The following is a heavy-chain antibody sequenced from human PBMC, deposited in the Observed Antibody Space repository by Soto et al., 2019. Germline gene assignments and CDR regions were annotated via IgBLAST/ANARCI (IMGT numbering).Heavy chain of an antibody. CDR2: ITYDGSSE. J-gene: IGHJ6*02. Sequence: QVQLVESGGGVVQPGRSLRLSCAASGFSLSNYGMHWVRQAPGKGLEWVSAITYDGSSEYYADSVKGRFTISRDNSKNTVYLQMNSLRPDDTAVYYCAKVDVEMATILVYYGMDVWCQGTTVTVSS. D-gene: IGHD5-12*01. CDR3: AKVDVEMATILVYYGMDV. V-gene: IGHV3-30*18. CDR1: GFSLSNYG.